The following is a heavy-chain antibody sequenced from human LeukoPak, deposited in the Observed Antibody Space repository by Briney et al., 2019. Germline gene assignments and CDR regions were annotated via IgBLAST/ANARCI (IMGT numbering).Heavy chain of an antibody. D-gene: IGHD6-13*01. Sequence: ASVKVSCKASGYTFTSYDISWVRQAPGQGLEWMGWINTDTGNPSYAQGFTGRFVFSLDTSVSTAYLQISSLKAEDTAVYYCARVWAAAGFFYHFDYWGQGSLVTVSS. CDR2: INTDTGNP. J-gene: IGHJ4*02. CDR1: GYTFTSYD. CDR3: ARVWAAAGFFYHFDY. V-gene: IGHV7-4-1*02.